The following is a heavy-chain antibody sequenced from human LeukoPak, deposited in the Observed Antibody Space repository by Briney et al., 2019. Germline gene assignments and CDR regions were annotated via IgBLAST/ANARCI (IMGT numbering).Heavy chain of an antibody. CDR1: GFTFRTYW. Sequence: GGSLRLSCAASGFTFRTYWMHWVRQAPGKGLVWVSHIKSDGSTTSYADSVKGRFTIFRDNAKNTLYLQMNSLRAEDTAVYYCARDRYGDGFDYWGQGTLVTVSS. V-gene: IGHV3-74*01. CDR2: IKSDGSTT. CDR3: ARDRYGDGFDY. J-gene: IGHJ4*02. D-gene: IGHD3-9*01.